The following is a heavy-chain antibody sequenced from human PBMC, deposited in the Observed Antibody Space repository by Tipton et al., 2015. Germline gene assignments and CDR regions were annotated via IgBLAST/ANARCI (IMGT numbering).Heavy chain of an antibody. CDR1: GFTFSSYA. V-gene: IGHV3-23*01. J-gene: IGHJ4*02. D-gene: IGHD1-1*01. CDR2: ISESGGNT. CDR3: AKRFLDAD. Sequence: SLRLSCAASGFTFSSYAMNWVRQAPGKGLEWVSSISESGGNTDYADSVKGRLTISRDNSNNTLYLQMSSLRPEDTAVYYCAKRFLDADWGQGTLVTVSP.